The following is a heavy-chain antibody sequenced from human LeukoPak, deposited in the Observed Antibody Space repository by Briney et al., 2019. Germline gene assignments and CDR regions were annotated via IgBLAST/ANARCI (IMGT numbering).Heavy chain of an antibody. CDR2: INTNTGNP. CDR1: GYTFTSYA. J-gene: IGHJ3*02. D-gene: IGHD3-3*01. CDR3: ARGDFWSAPI. V-gene: IGHV7-4-1*02. Sequence: ASVTVSCKASGYTFTSYAMNWVRQAPGQGLEWMGWINTNTGNPTYAQGFTGRFVFSLGTSGSTAYLQISSLKAEDTAVYYCARGDFWSAPIWGQGTMVTVSS.